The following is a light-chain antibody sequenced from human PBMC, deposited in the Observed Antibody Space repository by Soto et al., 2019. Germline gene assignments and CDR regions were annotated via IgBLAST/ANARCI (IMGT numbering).Light chain of an antibody. CDR1: QSVLYSSNNKNY. CDR2: WAS. J-gene: IGKJ2*01. Sequence: DIVMTQSPDSLAVSLGERATINRKSSQSVLYSSNNKNYLTWYQQKPGQPPKLLLYWASTRESGVPDRFSGSGSGTDFALTISSLQAEDVAVYYCQQYYSIPYTFGQGTKLEIK. V-gene: IGKV4-1*01. CDR3: QQYYSIPYT.